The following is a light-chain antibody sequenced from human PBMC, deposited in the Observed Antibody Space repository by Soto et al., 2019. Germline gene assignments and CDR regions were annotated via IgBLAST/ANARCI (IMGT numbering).Light chain of an antibody. CDR2: GAS. Sequence: EIVLTQSPGTLSLSPGERATLSCSASQSVVTNSLAWYQQKPGQAPRLIIYGASNRATGIPDRFSGRGSGTDFTLTISRLEPEDCAVYYCQQYGGARWTFGQGTKVDIK. CDR3: QQYGGARWT. V-gene: IGKV3-20*01. J-gene: IGKJ1*01. CDR1: QSVVTNS.